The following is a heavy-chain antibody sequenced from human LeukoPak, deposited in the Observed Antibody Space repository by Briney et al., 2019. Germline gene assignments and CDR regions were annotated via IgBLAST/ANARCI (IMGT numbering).Heavy chain of an antibody. D-gene: IGHD5-24*01. CDR1: GFTFSDYN. CDR2: ISRSGSTK. J-gene: IGHJ3*02. Sequence: GGSLRLSCAASGFTFSDYNMRWIRQAPGKGLEWVSSISRSGSTKYYADSVKGRFTISRDNAKNSLFLQMNSLRAEDTAVYYCARGRDGYNLVDAFDIWGQGIMVTVSS. CDR3: ARGRDGYNLVDAFDI. V-gene: IGHV3-11*04.